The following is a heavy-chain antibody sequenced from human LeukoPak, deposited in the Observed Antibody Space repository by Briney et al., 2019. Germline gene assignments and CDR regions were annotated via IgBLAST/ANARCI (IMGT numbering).Heavy chain of an antibody. CDR3: ARAPHFFDTSGSRYYFDS. Sequence: SETLSLTCTVSGGSITSYYWSWIRQPPGKGLEWIGSIFHSGKTYYNPSLMSRVTISVDTSNNQFSLHLSSVTAADTAVYYCARAPHFFDTSGSRYYFDSWGQGALVTVSS. D-gene: IGHD3-22*01. V-gene: IGHV4-59*12. CDR1: GGSITSYY. CDR2: IFHSGKT. J-gene: IGHJ4*02.